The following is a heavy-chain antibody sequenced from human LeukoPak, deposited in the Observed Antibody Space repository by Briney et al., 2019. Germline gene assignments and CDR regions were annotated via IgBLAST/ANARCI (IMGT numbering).Heavy chain of an antibody. CDR3: ARDYNWNFDY. Sequence: SETLSLTCTVSGGSISSYYWSWIRQPPGKGLEWIGYIHYSGSTNYNPSLKSRVTISVDTSKNQFSLKLSSVTAADTAVYYCARDYNWNFDYWGQGTLVTVSS. J-gene: IGHJ4*02. CDR1: GGSISSYY. V-gene: IGHV4-59*01. CDR2: IHYSGST. D-gene: IGHD1-20*01.